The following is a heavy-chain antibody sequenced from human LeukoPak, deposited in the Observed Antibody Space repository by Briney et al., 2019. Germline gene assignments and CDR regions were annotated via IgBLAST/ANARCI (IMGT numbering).Heavy chain of an antibody. V-gene: IGHV5-51*01. CDR1: GYSFTSYW. Sequence: GESLKISCKGSGYSFTSYWIGWVRQMPWKGLEWMGIIYPGDSDTRYSPSLQGQVTISADKSISTAHLQWSSLKASDTAMYYCARRFEYSSSSHYYYYIDVWGKGTTVTVSS. CDR2: IYPGDSDT. D-gene: IGHD6-6*01. CDR3: ARRFEYSSSSHYYYYIDV. J-gene: IGHJ6*03.